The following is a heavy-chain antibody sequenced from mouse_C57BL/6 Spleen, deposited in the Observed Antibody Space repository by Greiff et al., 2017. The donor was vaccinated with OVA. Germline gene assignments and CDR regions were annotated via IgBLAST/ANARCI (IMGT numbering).Heavy chain of an antibody. CDR2: FHPYNDDT. V-gene: IGHV1-47*01. J-gene: IGHJ3*01. Sequence: QVQLKESGAELVKPGASVKMSCKASGYTFTTYPIEWLKQNHGKSLEWIGNFHPYNDDTKYNEKFKGKATLTVEKSSSTVYLELSRLTSDDSAVYYCARSNDYDGGFAYWGQGTLVTVSA. D-gene: IGHD2-4*01. CDR3: ARSNDYDGGFAY. CDR1: GYTFTTYP.